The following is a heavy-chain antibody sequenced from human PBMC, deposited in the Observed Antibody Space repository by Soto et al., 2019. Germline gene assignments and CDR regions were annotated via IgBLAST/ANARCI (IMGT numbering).Heavy chain of an antibody. CDR3: ARLSGKPIPSYYYGMDV. CDR2: IYPGDSDT. J-gene: IGHJ6*02. D-gene: IGHD5-12*01. CDR1: GYSFTSYW. V-gene: IGHV5-51*01. Sequence: GESLKISCKGSGYSFTSYWIGWVRQMPGKGLEWMGIIYPGDSDTRYSPSFQGQVTISADKSISTAYLQWSSLKASDTAMYYCARLSGKPIPSYYYGMDVWGQGATVTVSS.